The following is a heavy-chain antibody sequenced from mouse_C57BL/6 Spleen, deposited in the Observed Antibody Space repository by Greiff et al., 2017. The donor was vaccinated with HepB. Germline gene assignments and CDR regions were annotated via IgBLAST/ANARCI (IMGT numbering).Heavy chain of an antibody. CDR3: ARDNYGSSEDYFDY. CDR1: GFTFSSYA. J-gene: IGHJ2*01. D-gene: IGHD1-1*01. Sequence: EVKLVESGGGLVKPGGSLKLSCAASGFTFSSYAMSWVRQTPEKRLEWVATISDGGSYTYYPDNVKGRFTISRDNAKNNLYLQMSHLKSEDTAMYYCARDNYGSSEDYFDYWGQGTTLTVSS. V-gene: IGHV5-4*01. CDR2: ISDGGSYT.